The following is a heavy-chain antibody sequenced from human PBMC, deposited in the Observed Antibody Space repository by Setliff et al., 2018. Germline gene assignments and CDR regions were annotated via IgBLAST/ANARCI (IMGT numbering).Heavy chain of an antibody. CDR3: FGAGTCSY. D-gene: IGHD3-10*01. CDR2: SSTGGRYR. CDR1: GFTFSSYT. V-gene: IGHV3-21*01. Sequence: PGGSLRLSCAGSGFTFSSYTMNWVRQAPGKGLEWVSSSSTGGRYRYYAGSVEGRFTVSRDNAENSLYLQMNNLGADDTAVYYCFGAGTCSYWGQGTLVTVS. J-gene: IGHJ4*02.